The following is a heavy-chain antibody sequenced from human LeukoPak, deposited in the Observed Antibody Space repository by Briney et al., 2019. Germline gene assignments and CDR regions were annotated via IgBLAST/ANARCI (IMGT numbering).Heavy chain of an antibody. V-gene: IGHV1-69*06. CDR1: GGTFSRYA. CDR2: IIPIFGTA. J-gene: IGHJ4*02. D-gene: IGHD3-9*01. Sequence: SVKVSCKASGGTFSRYAISWERQAPGQGLEWMGGIIPIFGTANYAQKFQGRVTITADKSTSTAYMELSSLRSEDTAVYYCARGSRARYDILTGYSPFDYWGQGTLVTVSS. CDR3: ARGSRARYDILTGYSPFDY.